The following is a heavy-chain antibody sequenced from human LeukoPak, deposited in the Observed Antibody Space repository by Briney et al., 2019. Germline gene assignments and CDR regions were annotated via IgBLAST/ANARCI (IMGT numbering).Heavy chain of an antibody. CDR2: IYYSGNT. J-gene: IGHJ4*02. V-gene: IGHV4-30-4*01. CDR1: GGSISGGDFY. D-gene: IGHD3-10*01. Sequence: SQTLSLTFTVSGGSISGGDFYGSWIRQPPGKGLEWIGYIYYSGNTHYNPSLKSRVTISVDTSKSQFSLKLRSVTDADTAVYYCARGLQYYYASGSFYFDSWAQGTLVTVSS. CDR3: ARGLQYYYASGSFYFDS.